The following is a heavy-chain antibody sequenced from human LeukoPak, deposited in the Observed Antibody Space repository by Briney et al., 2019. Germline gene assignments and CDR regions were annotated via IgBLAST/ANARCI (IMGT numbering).Heavy chain of an antibody. V-gene: IGHV4-59*01. Sequence: PSETLSLTCTVSGGSISDYYCSWIRQPPGKGLEWVGSFYYSGSTNYNPSLKSRVTISVDTSKNQFSLKLSSVTAADTAVYYCARAQIYCSSTSCYPLNFGYWGQGTLVTVSS. CDR2: FYYSGST. J-gene: IGHJ4*02. CDR3: ARAQIYCSSTSCYPLNFGY. CDR1: GGSISDYY. D-gene: IGHD2-2*01.